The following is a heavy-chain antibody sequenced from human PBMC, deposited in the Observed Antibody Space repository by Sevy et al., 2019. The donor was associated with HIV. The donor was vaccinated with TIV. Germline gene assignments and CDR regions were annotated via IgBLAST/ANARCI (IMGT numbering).Heavy chain of an antibody. V-gene: IGHV3-48*03. J-gene: IGHJ4*02. Sequence: GGSLRLSCAASGFRFSSYEMNWVRQAPGKGLEWVASFSNSGTNKNYSNSVGGRLTISGDTAKNSLYLQMNSLGAEDTAVYYCARDLPPSATTVAHFDYWGQGTLVTVSS. CDR1: GFRFSSYE. CDR3: ARDLPPSATTVAHFDY. CDR2: FSNSGTNK. D-gene: IGHD4-17*01.